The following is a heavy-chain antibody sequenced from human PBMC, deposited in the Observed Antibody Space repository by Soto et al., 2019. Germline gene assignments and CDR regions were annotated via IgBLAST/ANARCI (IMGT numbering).Heavy chain of an antibody. D-gene: IGHD3-22*01. J-gene: IGHJ3*02. CDR1: GFSFSHYW. V-gene: IGHV3-7*04. CDR2: IKPDGGEK. CDR3: ARGDFYDTSGPFSDAFDI. Sequence: GSLRLSCAASGFSFSHYWMAWARQAPGKGLEWVANIKPDGGEKWYVDSVRGRFTISRDNAKNSLYLQMNSLRAEDTAVYYCARGDFYDTSGPFSDAFDIWGQGTMVTVSS.